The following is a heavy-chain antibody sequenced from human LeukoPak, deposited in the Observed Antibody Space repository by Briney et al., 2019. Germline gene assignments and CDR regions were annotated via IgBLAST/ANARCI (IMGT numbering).Heavy chain of an antibody. CDR1: GYTFTSYA. D-gene: IGHD3-3*01. V-gene: IGHV7-4-1*02. CDR3: ARVAREINYDFWSGYRQPFDY. Sequence: ASVKVSCKASGYTFTSYAMNWVRQAPGQGLEWMGWINTNTGNPMYAQGFTGRFVFSLDTSVSTAYLQISSLKAEDTAVYYCARVAREINYDFWSGYRQPFDYWGQGTLVTVSS. J-gene: IGHJ4*02. CDR2: INTNTGNP.